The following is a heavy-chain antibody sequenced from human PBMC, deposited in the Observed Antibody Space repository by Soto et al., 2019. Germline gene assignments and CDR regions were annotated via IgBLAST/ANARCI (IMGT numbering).Heavy chain of an antibody. Sequence: GGSLRLSCAASGFTFSSYAMSWVRQAPGKGLEWVSAISGSGGSTYYADSVKGRFTISRDNSKNTLYLQMSSLRAEDTAVYYCAKDYFYCSSTSCYKFVRQPAFDYWGQGTLVTVSS. V-gene: IGHV3-23*01. D-gene: IGHD2-2*02. CDR2: ISGSGGST. CDR1: GFTFSSYA. J-gene: IGHJ4*02. CDR3: AKDYFYCSSTSCYKFVRQPAFDY.